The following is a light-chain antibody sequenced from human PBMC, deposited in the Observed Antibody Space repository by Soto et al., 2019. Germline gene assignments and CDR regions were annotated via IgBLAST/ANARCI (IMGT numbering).Light chain of an antibody. CDR1: QGVSSY. V-gene: IGKV3-15*01. J-gene: IGKJ1*01. CDR3: QQYDQWPRT. CDR2: GAS. Sequence: EIVLTQSPGTLSMSPGERATLSCRASQGVSSYLAWYQQKPGQAPRLLFYGASTRSSGVPARFSGSESGTEFTLTISGLQSEDLAVYYCQQYDQWPRTFGQGTKVDIK.